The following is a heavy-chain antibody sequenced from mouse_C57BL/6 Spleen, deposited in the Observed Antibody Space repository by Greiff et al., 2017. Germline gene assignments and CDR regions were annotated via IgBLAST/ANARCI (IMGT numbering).Heavy chain of an antibody. CDR2: IDPNSGGT. D-gene: IGHD2-4*01. J-gene: IGHJ3*01. V-gene: IGHV1-72*01. CDR1: GYTFTRYC. CDR3: ERRGDYDGFAD. Sequence: VKLQQPGAELVKPGASVKLSCKASGYTFTRYCMHWVKQRPGRGLGWIGRIDPNSGGTKYNEKFKNKATLTVDKPSSTAYMQVSSLTSEDSAGYCCERRGDYDGFADWGQGSLVTVSA.